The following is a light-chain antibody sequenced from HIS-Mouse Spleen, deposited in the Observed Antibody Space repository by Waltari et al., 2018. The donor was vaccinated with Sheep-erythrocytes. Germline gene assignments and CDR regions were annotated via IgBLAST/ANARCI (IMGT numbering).Light chain of an antibody. CDR2: GAS. J-gene: IGKJ4*01. Sequence: EIVMTQSPATLSVSPGERATPSCRASQSVSSNLAWYQQKPGQAPRPLSYGASTRATGIPYRFSGSGSGTEFTLTISSMQSEDFAVYYCQQYNNWPPLTFGGGTKVEIK. V-gene: IGKV3-15*01. CDR1: QSVSSN. CDR3: QQYNNWPPLT.